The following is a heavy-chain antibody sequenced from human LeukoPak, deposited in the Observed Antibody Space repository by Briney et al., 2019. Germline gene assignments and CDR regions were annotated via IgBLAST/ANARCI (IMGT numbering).Heavy chain of an antibody. D-gene: IGHD6-13*01. V-gene: IGHV3-30*18. CDR1: GFTFSSYG. CDR2: ISYDGSNK. Sequence: GRSLRLSCAASGFTFSSYGMHWVRQAPGKGLEWVAVISYDGSNKYYADSVKGRFTISRDNSKNTLSLQMNSLTAEDTAMYYCGKRGYSSSWQWIDYWGQGTLVTVSS. J-gene: IGHJ4*02. CDR3: GKRGYSSSWQWIDY.